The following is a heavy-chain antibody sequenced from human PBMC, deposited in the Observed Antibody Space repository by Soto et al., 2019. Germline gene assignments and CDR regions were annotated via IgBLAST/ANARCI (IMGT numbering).Heavy chain of an antibody. J-gene: IGHJ5*02. Sequence: QLQLQESGPGLVKPSETLSLTCTVSGGSISSTSYYWGWIRQSPGKGLEWIASIYFSGTTYYNPSLKSRVTISVDTSKDQFSLKVTSVTAADTAVYYCAGMNPWLDPWGQGTLVTVSS. CDR1: GGSISSTSYY. V-gene: IGHV4-39*01. CDR2: IYFSGTT. CDR3: AGMNPWLDP.